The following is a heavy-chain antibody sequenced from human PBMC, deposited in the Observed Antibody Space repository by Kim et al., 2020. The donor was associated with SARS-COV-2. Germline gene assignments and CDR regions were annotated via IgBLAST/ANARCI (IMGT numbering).Heavy chain of an antibody. CDR3: AKGYYDILTGTFDP. CDR2: ISWNSGSI. D-gene: IGHD3-9*01. CDR1: GFTFGDYA. Sequence: GGSLRLSCAASGFTFGDYAMHWVRQAPGKGLEWVSGISWNSGSIGYVDSVKGRFTISRDNAKNSLYLQMNSLRAEDTALYYCAKGYYDILTGTFDPWGQGTLVTVSS. J-gene: IGHJ5*02. V-gene: IGHV3-9*01.